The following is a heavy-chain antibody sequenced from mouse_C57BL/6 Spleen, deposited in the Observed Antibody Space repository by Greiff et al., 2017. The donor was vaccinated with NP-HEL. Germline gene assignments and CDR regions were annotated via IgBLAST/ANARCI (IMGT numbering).Heavy chain of an antibody. V-gene: IGHV5-6*01. Sequence: DVHLVESGGDLVKPGGSLKLSCAASGFTFSSYGMSWVRQTPDKRLEWVATISSGGSYTYYPDSVKGRFTISRDNAKNTLYLQMSSLKSEDTAMYYCARHEFITTVVAKMDFDYWGQGTTLTVSS. D-gene: IGHD1-1*01. CDR3: ARHEFITTVVAKMDFDY. CDR2: ISSGGSYT. CDR1: GFTFSSYG. J-gene: IGHJ2*01.